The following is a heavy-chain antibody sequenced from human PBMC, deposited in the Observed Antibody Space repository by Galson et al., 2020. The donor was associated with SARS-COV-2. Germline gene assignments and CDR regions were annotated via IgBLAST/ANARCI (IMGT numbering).Heavy chain of an antibody. CDR1: GFTFSSYS. Sequence: GESLKISCAASGFTFSSYSMNWVRQAPGKGLEWVSSISSSSTYKYYADSVKGRFTISRDNAKNSLYLQMNSLRAEDTAVYYCANNYDSSGVYYFDYWGQGTLVTVSS. CDR2: ISSSSTYK. V-gene: IGHV3-21*01. D-gene: IGHD3-22*01. CDR3: ANNYDSSGVYYFDY. J-gene: IGHJ4*02.